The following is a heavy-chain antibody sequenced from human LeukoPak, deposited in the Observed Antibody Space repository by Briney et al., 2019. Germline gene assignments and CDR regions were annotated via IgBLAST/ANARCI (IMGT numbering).Heavy chain of an antibody. CDR2: IYPGDSDT. V-gene: IGHV5-51*01. Sequence: GESLKISCKGSGYSFTSYWIGWVRQMPGKGLEWMGIIYPGDSDTRYSPSFQGQVTISADKSISTAYLQWSSPKASDTAMYYCARGVYSSSWYNWFDPWGQGTLVTVSS. D-gene: IGHD6-13*01. CDR3: ARGVYSSSWYNWFDP. CDR1: GYSFTSYW. J-gene: IGHJ5*02.